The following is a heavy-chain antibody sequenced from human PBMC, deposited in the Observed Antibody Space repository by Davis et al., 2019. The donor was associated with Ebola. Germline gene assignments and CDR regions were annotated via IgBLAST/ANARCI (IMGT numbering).Heavy chain of an antibody. Sequence: GESLKISCAASGFTFSSYGMHWVRQAPGKGLEWVAVIWYDGSNKYYADSVKGRFTISRDNSKNTLYLQMNSLRAEDTAVYYCARVWNYDFWSGYYLWGQGTLVTVSS. J-gene: IGHJ4*02. CDR2: IWYDGSNK. V-gene: IGHV3-33*08. D-gene: IGHD3-3*01. CDR1: GFTFSSYG. CDR3: ARVWNYDFWSGYYL.